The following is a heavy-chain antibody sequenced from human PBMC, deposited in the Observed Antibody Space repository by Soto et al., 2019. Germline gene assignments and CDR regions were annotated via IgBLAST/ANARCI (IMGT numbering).Heavy chain of an antibody. CDR2: INHSGST. CDR3: ARFNRYSASRIDY. Sequence: SETLSLTCAVYGGSFSGYYWSWIRQPPGKGLEWIGEINHSGSTNYNPSLKSRVTISVDTSKNQFSLKLSSVTAADTAVYYCARFNRYSASRIDYWGQGTLVTVSS. J-gene: IGHJ4*02. D-gene: IGHD2-15*01. V-gene: IGHV4-34*01. CDR1: GGSFSGYY.